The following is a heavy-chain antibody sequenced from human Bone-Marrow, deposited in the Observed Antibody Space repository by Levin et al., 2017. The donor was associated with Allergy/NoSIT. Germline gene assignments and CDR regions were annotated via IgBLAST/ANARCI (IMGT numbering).Heavy chain of an antibody. D-gene: IGHD1-1*01. J-gene: IGHJ4*02. V-gene: IGHV5-51*01. Sequence: HGESLKISCRNSGYNFATYWIAWVRQMPGKGLEWMGIIYPIDSDARYSPSFQGQVTFSADRSTNTAYLQWSSLKASDTAMYFCAGPLASAGTSLAYWGQGTLVTVSS. CDR2: IYPIDSDA. CDR1: GYNFATYW. CDR3: AGPLASAGTSLAY.